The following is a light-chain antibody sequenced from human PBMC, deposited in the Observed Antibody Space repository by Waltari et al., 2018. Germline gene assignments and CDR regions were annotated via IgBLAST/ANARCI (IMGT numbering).Light chain of an antibody. Sequence: DIVMTKSPDSLSVSLGERATINCRSSQSVLYTSLNKNYLAWYQQKPGQPPKLLIYWASTRESGVPDRFSGSGSGTDFTLTISSLQAEDVAVYYCQQYYSTPWTFGQGTQVEVK. CDR2: WAS. CDR3: QQYYSTPWT. CDR1: QSVLYTSLNKNY. J-gene: IGKJ1*01. V-gene: IGKV4-1*01.